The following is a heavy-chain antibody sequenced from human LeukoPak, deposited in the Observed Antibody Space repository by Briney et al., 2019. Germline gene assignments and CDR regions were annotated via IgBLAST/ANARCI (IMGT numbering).Heavy chain of an antibody. D-gene: IGHD3-3*01. Sequence: GGSLRLSCAASGFTFSSYSMNWVRQAPGKGLEWVSSISSSSYIYYADSVKGRFTISRDNAKNSLYLQMNSLRAEDTAVYYCAREMDPTIFGVVTNNPIDYWGQGTLVTVSS. CDR3: AREMDPTIFGVVTNNPIDY. V-gene: IGHV3-21*01. CDR2: ISSSSYI. CDR1: GFTFSSYS. J-gene: IGHJ4*02.